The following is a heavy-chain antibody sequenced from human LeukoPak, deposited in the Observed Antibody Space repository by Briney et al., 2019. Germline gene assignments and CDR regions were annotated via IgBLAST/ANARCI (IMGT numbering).Heavy chain of an antibody. CDR1: GFTFSSYS. Sequence: GGSLRLSCAASGFTFSSYSMNWVRQAPGKGLEWVSSISSSSSHIYYAGSVKGRFTISRDNAKNSLYLQMNSLRAEDTAVYYCARPSFRTGSYFDHWGQGTLVTVSS. V-gene: IGHV3-21*01. CDR2: ISSSSSHI. CDR3: ARPSFRTGSYFDH. J-gene: IGHJ4*02. D-gene: IGHD3/OR15-3a*01.